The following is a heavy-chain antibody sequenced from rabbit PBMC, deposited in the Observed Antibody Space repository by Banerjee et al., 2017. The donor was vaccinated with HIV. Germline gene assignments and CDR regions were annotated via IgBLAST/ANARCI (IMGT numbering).Heavy chain of an antibody. D-gene: IGHD6-1*01. CDR1: GFSFSGRYY. J-gene: IGHJ4*01. V-gene: IGHV1S40*01. CDR3: ARDRGVTGYAYATYYFNL. Sequence: QSLEESGGDLVKPGASLTLTCTASGFSFSGRYYMCWVRQAPGKGLEWIACIYADSSGITYYASWAKGRFTISKTSSTTVTLQMTSLTAADTATYFCARDRGVTGYAYATYYFNLWGQGTLVTVS. CDR2: IYADSSGIT.